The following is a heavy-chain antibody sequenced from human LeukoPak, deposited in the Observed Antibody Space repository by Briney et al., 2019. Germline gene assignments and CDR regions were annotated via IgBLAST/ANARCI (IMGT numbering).Heavy chain of an antibody. CDR3: ARLHYYYGSGSYPDY. J-gene: IGHJ4*02. D-gene: IGHD3-10*01. Sequence: SETLSLTCTVSGGSISSYYWSWIRQPPGKGLEWIGYIYTSGSTNYNPSLKSRVTISVDTSKNQFSLKLSSVTAADTAVYYCARLHYYYGSGSYPDYWGQGTLATVSS. V-gene: IGHV4-4*09. CDR2: IYTSGST. CDR1: GGSISSYY.